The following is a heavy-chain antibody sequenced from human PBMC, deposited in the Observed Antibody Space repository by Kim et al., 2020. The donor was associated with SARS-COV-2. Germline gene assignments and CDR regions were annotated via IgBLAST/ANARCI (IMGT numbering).Heavy chain of an antibody. D-gene: IGHD3-9*01. CDR2: IRSKAYGGTT. J-gene: IGHJ6*03. CDR3: TTYSKLRYFDWLPSSLGGYYYYMVV. CDR1: GFTFGDYA. V-gene: IGHV3-49*04. Sequence: GRSLRLSCTASGFTFGDYAMSWVRQAPGKGLEWVGFIRSKAYGGTTEYAASVKGRFTISRDDSKSIAYLQMNSLKTEDTAVYYCTTYSKLRYFDWLPSSLGGYYYYMVVWGKGTTVTVSS.